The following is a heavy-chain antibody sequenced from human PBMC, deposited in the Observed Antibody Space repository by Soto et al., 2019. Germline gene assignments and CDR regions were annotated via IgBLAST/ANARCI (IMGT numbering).Heavy chain of an antibody. CDR1: GGSIDSTDYS. J-gene: IGHJ4*02. V-gene: IGHV4-30-2*01. CDR3: ARIHWSQSSLDY. CDR2: VSHRGTA. Sequence: KISETLSLTCAVSGGSIDSTDYSLTWIRQPPGKGLEWIGYVSHRGTAYSIPSLKGRLTLSMDSSQTQFSLKLTSVTAADSAVYYCARIHWSQSSLDYWGRGILVTVSS. D-gene: IGHD6-19*01.